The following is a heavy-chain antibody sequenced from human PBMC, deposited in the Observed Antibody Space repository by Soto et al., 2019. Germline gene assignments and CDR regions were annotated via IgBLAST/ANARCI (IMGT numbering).Heavy chain of an antibody. V-gene: IGHV3-73*01. CDR3: TRQGTYYYDSSGYYPEYFQH. CDR1: GFTFSGSA. D-gene: IGHD3-22*01. CDR2: IRSKANSYAT. J-gene: IGHJ1*01. Sequence: SLRLSCAASGFTFSGSAMHWVRQASGKGLEWVGRIRSKANSYATAYAASVKGRFTISRDDSKNTAYLQMNSLKTEDTAVYYCTRQGTYYYDSSGYYPEYFQHWGQGALVTVSS.